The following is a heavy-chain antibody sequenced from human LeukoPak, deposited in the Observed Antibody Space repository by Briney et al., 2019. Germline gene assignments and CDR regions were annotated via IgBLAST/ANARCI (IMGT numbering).Heavy chain of an antibody. D-gene: IGHD2-2*01. CDR3: ARHHKNKRLQWDIDY. J-gene: IGHJ4*02. CDR2: ISGSGDNT. V-gene: IGHV3-23*01. Sequence: GGSLRLSCAASGFSFSTHAMGWVRQAPGKGLEWVSVISGSGDNTYQADSVKGRFIISRDNSNNTLSVQMNSLRAEDTAVYYCARHHKNKRLQWDIDYWGQGTLVTVSS. CDR1: GFSFSTHA.